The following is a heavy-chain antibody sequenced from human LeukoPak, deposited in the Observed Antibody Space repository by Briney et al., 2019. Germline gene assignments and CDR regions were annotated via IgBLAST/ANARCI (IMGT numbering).Heavy chain of an antibody. J-gene: IGHJ4*02. CDR3: ANLMSIAAAGTVDY. V-gene: IGHV3-23*01. Sequence: PGGSLRLSCAASGFTFSSYAMSWVRQAPGKGLEWVSAISGSGGSTYYADSVKGRFTISRDNSKNTLYLQMNSLRAEDTAVYYCANLMSIAAAGTVDYWGQGTLVTVSP. D-gene: IGHD6-13*01. CDR1: GFTFSSYA. CDR2: ISGSGGST.